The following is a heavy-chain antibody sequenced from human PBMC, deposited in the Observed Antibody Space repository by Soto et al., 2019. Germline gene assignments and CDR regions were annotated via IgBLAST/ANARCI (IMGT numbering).Heavy chain of an antibody. V-gene: IGHV3-33*01. J-gene: IGHJ4*02. CDR3: ARDLEESEIAYYYDSSGYYNY. Sequence: GGSLRLSCAASGFTFSSYGMHWVRQAPGKGLEWVAVIWYDGSNKYYADSVKGRFTISRDNSKNTLYLQMNSLRAEDTAVYYCARDLEESEIAYYYDSSGYYNYWGQGTLVTVSS. CDR1: GFTFSSYG. CDR2: IWYDGSNK. D-gene: IGHD3-22*01.